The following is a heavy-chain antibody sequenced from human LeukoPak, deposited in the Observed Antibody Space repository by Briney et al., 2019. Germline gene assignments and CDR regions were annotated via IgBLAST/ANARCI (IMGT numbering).Heavy chain of an antibody. CDR3: ARLGPDAFDI. D-gene: IGHD3-16*01. CDR2: IGTVGDT. J-gene: IGHJ3*02. CDR1: GYTFSDYD. V-gene: IGHV3-13*01. Sequence: GGSLRLSCAASGYTFSDYDIHWVRQATGRGLEWVSSIGTVGDTYYRDCVKVRLTISRENANNSLYRQMNSLRGGDTAVYYCARLGPDAFDIWGPGTMVTVSS.